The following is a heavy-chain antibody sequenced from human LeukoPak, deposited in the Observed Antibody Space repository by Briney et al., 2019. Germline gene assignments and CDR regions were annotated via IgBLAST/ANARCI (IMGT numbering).Heavy chain of an antibody. CDR1: GFTFSSYA. Sequence: GGSLRLSCAASGFTFSSYAMSWVRQAPGKGLEWVSLISGSGGSTYYADSVKGRFTISRDNSKNTLYLQMNSLRAEDTAVYYCARDRYDYVWGSYRYGLSPHLDYWGQGTLVTVSS. CDR2: ISGSGGST. D-gene: IGHD3-16*02. CDR3: ARDRYDYVWGSYRYGLSPHLDY. V-gene: IGHV3-23*01. J-gene: IGHJ4*02.